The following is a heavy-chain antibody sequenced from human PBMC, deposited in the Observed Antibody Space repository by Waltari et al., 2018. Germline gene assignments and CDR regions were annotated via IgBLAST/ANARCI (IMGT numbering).Heavy chain of an antibody. J-gene: IGHJ6*02. CDR1: GFTFSSYE. CDR3: AREDSFLDPRPGNGVDV. D-gene: IGHD3-3*02. CDR2: ISSSGSTI. V-gene: IGHV3-48*03. Sequence: EVQLVESGGGLVQPGGSLRLSCAASGFTFSSYEMNWVRQAPGKGLEWVSYISSSGSTIYYADSVKGRFTISRDNAKNSLYLQMNSLRAEDTAVYYCAREDSFLDPRPGNGVDVWGQGTTVTVSS.